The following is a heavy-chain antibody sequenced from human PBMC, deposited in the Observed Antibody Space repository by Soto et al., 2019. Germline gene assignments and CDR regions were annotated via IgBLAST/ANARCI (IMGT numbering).Heavy chain of an antibody. D-gene: IGHD3-10*01. Sequence: QVQLVQSGAEVKKPGSSVKVSCKASGGTFSSYTISWVRQAPGQGLEWMGRIIPILGIANYAQKFQGRVTXTADKSTSTAYMXLXXLRSEDTAVYYXXXFRGSYGMDVWGQGTTVTVSS. CDR1: GGTFSSYT. J-gene: IGHJ6*02. CDR3: XXFRGSYGMDV. CDR2: IIPILGIA. V-gene: IGHV1-69*02.